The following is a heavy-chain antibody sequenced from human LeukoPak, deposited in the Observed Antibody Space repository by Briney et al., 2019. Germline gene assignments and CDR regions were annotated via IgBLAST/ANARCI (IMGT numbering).Heavy chain of an antibody. V-gene: IGHV3-53*01. Sequence: PGGSLRLSCAASGFTVSSNYMSWVRQAPGKGLEWVSVIYSGGSTYYADSVKGRFTISRDNSKNTLYLQMNSLRAEDTAVYYCARAVITTTRGYYYYYMDVWGKGTTVTVSS. CDR1: GFTVSSNY. J-gene: IGHJ6*03. D-gene: IGHD3-22*01. CDR3: ARAVITTTRGYYYYYMDV. CDR2: IYSGGST.